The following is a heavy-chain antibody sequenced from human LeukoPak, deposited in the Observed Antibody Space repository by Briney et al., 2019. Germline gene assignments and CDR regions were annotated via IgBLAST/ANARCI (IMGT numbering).Heavy chain of an antibody. D-gene: IGHD2-2*01. J-gene: IGHJ1*01. V-gene: IGHV1-3*01. CDR2: INAGNGNT. CDR1: GYTFTSYA. CDR3: ARGDIVVVPAAREYFQH. Sequence: ASVKVSCKASGYTFTSYAMHWVRQAPGQRLEWMGWINAGNGNTKYSQKFQGRVTITRDTSASTAYLELSSLRSEDTAVYYCARGDIVVVPAAREYFQHCGQGTLVTVSS.